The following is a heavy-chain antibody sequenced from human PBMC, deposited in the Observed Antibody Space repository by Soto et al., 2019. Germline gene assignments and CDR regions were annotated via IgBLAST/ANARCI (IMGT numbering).Heavy chain of an antibody. CDR2: INHSGST. CDR1: GGSFSGYY. V-gene: IGHV4-34*01. J-gene: IGHJ6*04. CDR3: ARGLWFGDRRMDV. Sequence: SETLSLTCAVYGGSFSGYYWSWIRQPPGKGLEWIGEINHSGSTNYNPSLKSRVTISVDTSKNQFSLKLSSVTAADTAVYYCARGLWFGDRRMDVWGKGTTVTVSS. D-gene: IGHD3-10*01.